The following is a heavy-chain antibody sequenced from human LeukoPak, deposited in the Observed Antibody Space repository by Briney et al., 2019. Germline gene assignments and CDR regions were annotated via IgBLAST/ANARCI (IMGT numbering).Heavy chain of an antibody. V-gene: IGHV5-51*01. J-gene: IGHJ6*03. CDR2: IYPGDSDT. CDR1: GYSFTSYW. CDR3: XXXXXXXXXXXGANSYYYYMDV. D-gene: IGHD1-26*01. Sequence: GESLKISCKGSGYSFTSYWIGWVRQMPGKGLEWMGIIYPGDSDTRYSPSFQGQVTISADKSISTAYLQWSSLKASDTAMYYCXXXXXXXXXXXGANSYYYYMDVWGKGTTVTISS.